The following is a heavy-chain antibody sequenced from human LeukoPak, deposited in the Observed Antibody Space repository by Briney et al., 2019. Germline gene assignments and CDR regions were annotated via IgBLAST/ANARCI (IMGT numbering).Heavy chain of an antibody. J-gene: IGHJ6*03. CDR3: ARGPPRGKYYDMDV. CDR2: IGTASDT. Sequence: PGGSLRLSCAASGFTFSSFDMHWVRHPTGQGLEWVSTIGTASDTYYPGSVEGRFTLSRDNAKNSLYLQMNSLTAGDTAVYYCARGPPRGKYYDMDVWGKGTTVTVSS. D-gene: IGHD1-1*01. V-gene: IGHV3-13*01. CDR1: GFTFSSFD.